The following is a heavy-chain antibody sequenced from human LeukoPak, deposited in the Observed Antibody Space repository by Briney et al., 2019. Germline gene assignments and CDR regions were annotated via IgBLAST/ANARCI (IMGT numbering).Heavy chain of an antibody. Sequence: ASVKVSCKASGYTFTGYYMHWVRQAPGQGLEWMGWINPNSGGTNYAQKFQGRVTMTRDTSISTAYMELSRLRSDDTAVYYCATISGYCYFYYYMDVWGKGTTVTVS. J-gene: IGHJ6*03. CDR2: INPNSGGT. CDR1: GYTFTGYY. V-gene: IGHV1-2*02. CDR3: ATISGYCYFYYYMDV. D-gene: IGHD3-22*01.